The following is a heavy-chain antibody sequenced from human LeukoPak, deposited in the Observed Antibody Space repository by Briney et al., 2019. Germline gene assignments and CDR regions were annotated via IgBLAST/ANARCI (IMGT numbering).Heavy chain of an antibody. CDR3: AKSAYNYDSSGNYYAPFDY. CDR1: GFTFSSYA. V-gene: IGHV3-23*01. Sequence: PGGSLRLSCAASGFTFSSYAMSWVRQAPGKGLEWVSAISGSGGSTYYADSVKGRFTISRDTSKNTLYLQMNSLRAEDTAVYYCAKSAYNYDSSGNYYAPFDYWGQGTLVTVSS. D-gene: IGHD3-22*01. CDR2: ISGSGGST. J-gene: IGHJ4*02.